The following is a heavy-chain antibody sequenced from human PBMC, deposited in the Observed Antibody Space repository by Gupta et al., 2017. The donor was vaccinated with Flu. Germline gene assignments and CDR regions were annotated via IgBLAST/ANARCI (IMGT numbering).Heavy chain of an antibody. J-gene: IGHJ6*02. CDR1: GYY. V-gene: IGHV4-61*08. CDR2: IHYSGST. D-gene: IGHD6-13*01. CDR3: ARDRREQQLRGYRYYGLDV. Sequence: GYYWSWIRQPPGKGLEWIGYIHYSGSTDYSPSLQSRVTISLDTSKNQVSLRLSSVTAADTAIYYCARDRREQQLRGYRYYGLDVWGQGTTVIV.